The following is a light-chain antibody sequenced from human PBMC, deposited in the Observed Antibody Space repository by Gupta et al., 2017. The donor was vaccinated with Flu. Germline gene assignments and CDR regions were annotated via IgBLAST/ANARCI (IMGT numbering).Light chain of an antibody. CDR2: EAT. J-gene: IGKJ1*01. Sequence: EIVLTQFPATLSLSPGERATLSCRASQSVSSSYLSCYQQKPGLAPRLLIYEATSRATGIPGRCGGSGSAADFLLTISRQEHEDVAFYCCQQYGSSSGAFGQGTKVEVK. V-gene: IGKV3D-20*01. CDR1: QSVSSSY. CDR3: QQYGSSSGA.